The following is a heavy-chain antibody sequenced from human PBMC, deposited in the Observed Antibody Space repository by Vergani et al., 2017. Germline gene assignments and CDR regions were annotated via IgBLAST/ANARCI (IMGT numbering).Heavy chain of an antibody. CDR2: INPSGGST. D-gene: IGHD2-2*01. CDR3: ARDSRYCSSTSCYVGRDWFDP. Sequence: QVQLVQSGAEVKKPGASVKVSCKSSGYTFTSYYMHWVRQAPGQGLEWMGIINPSGGSTSYAQKFQGRVTMTRDTSTSTVYMELSSLSSEDTAVHYCARDSRYCSSTSCYVGRDWFDPWGQGTLVTVSS. J-gene: IGHJ5*02. CDR1: GYTFTSYY. V-gene: IGHV1-46*01.